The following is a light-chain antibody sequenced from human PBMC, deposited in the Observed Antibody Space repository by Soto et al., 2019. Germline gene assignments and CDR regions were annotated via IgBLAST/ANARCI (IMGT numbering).Light chain of an antibody. CDR3: QHYISYAEA. Sequence: DIQMTQSPSTLSGSVGDRVTITCRARQTIRSGLAWYQQKPGKAPKLLIYQASTIKSGVPSRFSGSGSGTEFTLTISSLQPDDCASYYCQHYISYAEAFGQGTKVELQ. CDR2: QAS. CDR1: QTIRSG. V-gene: IGKV1-5*03. J-gene: IGKJ1*01.